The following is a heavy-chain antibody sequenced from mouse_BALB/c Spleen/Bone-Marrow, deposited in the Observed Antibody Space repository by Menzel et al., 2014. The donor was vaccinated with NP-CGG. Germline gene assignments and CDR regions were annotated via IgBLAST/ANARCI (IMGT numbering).Heavy chain of an antibody. Sequence: EVHLVESGPGLVKPSQSLSLTCTVTGYSITSGYAWNWIRQFPGNKLEWMGYISYSGSTSYNPSLKSRISITRDTSKNLFFLQLNSVTTEDTATYYCARYYYGNYWFAYWGQGTLVTVSA. J-gene: IGHJ3*01. CDR2: ISYSGST. CDR3: ARYYYGNYWFAY. V-gene: IGHV3-2*02. CDR1: GYSITSGYA. D-gene: IGHD2-1*01.